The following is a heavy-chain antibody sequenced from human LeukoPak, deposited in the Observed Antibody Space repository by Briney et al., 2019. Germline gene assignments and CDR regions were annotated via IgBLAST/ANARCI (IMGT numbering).Heavy chain of an antibody. CDR1: GGSVSSGSYF. D-gene: IGHD3-22*01. CDR2: IYYSGST. V-gene: IGHV4-61*01. CDR3: ARSPSGYSFDY. Sequence: PSETLSLTCTVSGGSVSSGSYFWTWIRQPPGKGLEWIGYIYYSGSTNYNPSLKSRVTISVDTSKNQFSLKLSSVTAADTAVYYCARSPSGYSFDYWGQGTLVTVSS. J-gene: IGHJ4*02.